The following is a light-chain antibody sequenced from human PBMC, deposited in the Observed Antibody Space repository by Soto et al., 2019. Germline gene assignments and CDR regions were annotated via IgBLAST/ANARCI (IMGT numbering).Light chain of an antibody. CDR1: SSDVDDYNY. Sequence: QSALTQPRSVSGSPGQSVTISCTGTSSDVDDYNYVSWYQQHPDTAPKLMIYDVTKRPSGVPDRFSGPKSGNTASLTISGLQAEDEADYYCCSYAGGYVFEVIFGGGTKLTVL. CDR3: CSYAGGYVFEVI. CDR2: DVT. J-gene: IGLJ2*01. V-gene: IGLV2-11*01.